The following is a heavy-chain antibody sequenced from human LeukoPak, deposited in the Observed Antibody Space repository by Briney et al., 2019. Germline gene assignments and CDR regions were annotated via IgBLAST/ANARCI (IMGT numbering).Heavy chain of an antibody. V-gene: IGHV4-39*07. CDR1: GGSISSSRYY. J-gene: IGHJ3*02. D-gene: IGHD3-22*01. CDR2: IYYSGST. CDR3: ARDLDYYDSSGYYLPLSSRGESNAFDI. Sequence: SETLSLTCTVSGGSISSSRYYWGWIRQPPGKGLEWIGSIYYSGSTYYNPSLKSRVTISVDTSKNQFSLKLSSVTAADTAVYYCARDLDYYDSSGYYLPLSSRGESNAFDIWGQGTMVTVSS.